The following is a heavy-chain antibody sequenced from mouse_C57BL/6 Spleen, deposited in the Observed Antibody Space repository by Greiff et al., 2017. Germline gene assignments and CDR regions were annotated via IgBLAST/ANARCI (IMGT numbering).Heavy chain of an antibody. Sequence: VQLQQPGAELVRPGSSVKLSCKASGYTFTSYWMHWVKQRPIQGLEWIGNIDPSDSETHYNQKFKDKATLTVDKSSSTAYMQLSSLTSEDSAVYYCARGDGTKECDYWGQGTTLTVSS. CDR2: IDPSDSET. CDR1: GYTFTSYW. CDR3: ARGDGTKECDY. J-gene: IGHJ2*01. V-gene: IGHV1-52*01. D-gene: IGHD2-14*01.